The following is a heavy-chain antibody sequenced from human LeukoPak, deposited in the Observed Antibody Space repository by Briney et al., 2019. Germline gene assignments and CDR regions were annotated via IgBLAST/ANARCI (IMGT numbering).Heavy chain of an antibody. V-gene: IGHV3-7*01. CDR2: IKQDGSEK. CDR3: ARDDFGGYYYYYYYMDV. J-gene: IGHJ6*03. CDR1: GFTFSSYW. Sequence: GGSLRLSCAASGFTFSSYWMSWVRQAPGKGLEWVANIKQDGSEKYYVDSVKGRFTISRDNAKNSLYLQMNSLRAEDTAVYYCARDDFGGYYYYYYYMDVWGKGTTVTVSS. D-gene: IGHD3-22*01.